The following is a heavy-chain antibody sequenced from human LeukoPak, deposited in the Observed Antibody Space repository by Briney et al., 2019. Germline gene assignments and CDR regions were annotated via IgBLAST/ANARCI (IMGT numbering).Heavy chain of an antibody. Sequence: GGSLRLSCAASGFTFSSYGMHWVRQAPGKGLEWVAVIWYDGSNKYYADSVKGRVTISRDNSKNTLYLQMHSLRAEDTAVYYCARAYSSSWEAYYFDYWGQGTLVTVSS. V-gene: IGHV3-33*01. CDR2: IWYDGSNK. J-gene: IGHJ4*02. CDR1: GFTFSSYG. CDR3: ARAYSSSWEAYYFDY. D-gene: IGHD6-13*01.